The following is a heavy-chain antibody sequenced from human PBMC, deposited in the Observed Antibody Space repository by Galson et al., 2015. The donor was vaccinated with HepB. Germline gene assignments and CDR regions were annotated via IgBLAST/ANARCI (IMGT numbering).Heavy chain of an antibody. J-gene: IGHJ3*02. CDR2: ISYDGSNK. V-gene: IGHV3-30*18. CDR3: AKDGRIAVAGTDAFDI. Sequence: CAASGFTFSSYGMHWVRQAPGKGLEWVAVISYDGSNKYYADSVKGRFTISRDNSKNTLYLQMNSLRAEDTAAYYCAKDGRIAVAGTDAFDIWGQGTMVTVSS. D-gene: IGHD6-19*01. CDR1: GFTFSSYG.